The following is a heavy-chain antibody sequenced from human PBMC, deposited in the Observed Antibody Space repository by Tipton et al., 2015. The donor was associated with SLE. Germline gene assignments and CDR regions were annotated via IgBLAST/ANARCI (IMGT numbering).Heavy chain of an antibody. Sequence: GLVKPSETLSLTCAVSGGSIRGSNWWSWVRQPPGKGLEWIGEIDHSGSTNSNPSLKSRVTISVDTSKTQFSLKLSSVTAADTAVYYCARDQGGPNWGLFDYWGQGTLVTVSS. CDR3: ARDQGGPNWGLFDY. CDR2: IDHSGST. D-gene: IGHD7-27*01. V-gene: IGHV4-4*02. CDR1: GGSIRGSNW. J-gene: IGHJ4*02.